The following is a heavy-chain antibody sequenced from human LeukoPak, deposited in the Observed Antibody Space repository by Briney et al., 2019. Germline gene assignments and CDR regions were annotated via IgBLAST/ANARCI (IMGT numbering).Heavy chain of an antibody. CDR2: IKQDGGEK. Sequence: GGSLRLSCAASGFTFSNTWMAWVRQAPGKGLEWVANIKQDGGEKYYVDSVKGRFTISRDNAKNSLYLQMNSLRAEDTAVYYCARDSGITIFGVGPFDYWGQGTLVTVSS. J-gene: IGHJ4*02. CDR1: GFTFSNTW. V-gene: IGHV3-7*01. CDR3: ARDSGITIFGVGPFDY. D-gene: IGHD3-3*01.